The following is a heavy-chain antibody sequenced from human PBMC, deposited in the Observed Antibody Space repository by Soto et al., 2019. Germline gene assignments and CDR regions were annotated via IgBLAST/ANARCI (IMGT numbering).Heavy chain of an antibody. CDR3: ASTTYYDFWSGGEAFDI. D-gene: IGHD3-3*01. Sequence: ASVKVSCKASGYTFTSYYMHWVRQAPGQGLEWMGIINPSGGSTSYAQKFQGRVTMTRDTSTSTVYMELSSLRSEDTAVYYCASTTYYDFWSGGEAFDIWGQGTMVTVSS. CDR2: INPSGGST. CDR1: GYTFTSYY. V-gene: IGHV1-46*01. J-gene: IGHJ3*02.